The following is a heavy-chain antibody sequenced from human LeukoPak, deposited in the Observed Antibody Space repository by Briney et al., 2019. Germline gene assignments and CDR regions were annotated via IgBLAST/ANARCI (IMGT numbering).Heavy chain of an antibody. D-gene: IGHD4-23*01. CDR2: ISSSATTI. V-gene: IGHV3-48*03. Sequence: GGSLRLSCAASRFTFSSYEMNWVRQAPGEGLEWVSYISSSATTILYADSVKGRFTISRDNAKNSLYLQMNSLRAEDTAIYYCARGPRSYGGYFDYWGQGTLVTVSS. J-gene: IGHJ4*02. CDR3: ARGPRSYGGYFDY. CDR1: RFTFSSYE.